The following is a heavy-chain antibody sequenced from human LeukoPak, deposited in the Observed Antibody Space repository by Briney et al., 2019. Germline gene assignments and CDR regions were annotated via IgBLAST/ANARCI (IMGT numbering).Heavy chain of an antibody. V-gene: IGHV4-4*07. CDR3: ARENWRSKSIDFDS. CDR1: GGSINSFY. CDR2: IYSSGST. Sequence: QASETLSLTCTVSGGSINSFYWTWIRQPAGKGLEWIGRIYSSGSTNFNPSLKSRVTMSVETSKNQFSLRLSSVTAADTAAYFCARENWRSKSIDFDSWGQGTLVTVSS. D-gene: IGHD6-6*01. J-gene: IGHJ4*02.